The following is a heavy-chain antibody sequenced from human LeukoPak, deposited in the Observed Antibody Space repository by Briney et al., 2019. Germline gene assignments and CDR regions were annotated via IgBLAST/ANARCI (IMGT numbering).Heavy chain of an antibody. Sequence: GGSLRLSCAASGFTFSDFWMNWVRQAPGKGLEWVAGIKQDGSEKYYVDSVKGRFSVSRDNAKNSLHLQMNSPRAEDTAVYYCARDHTVDGLVFDYWGQGILVTVSS. CDR3: ARDHTVDGLVFDY. J-gene: IGHJ4*02. D-gene: IGHD6-19*01. CDR1: GFTFSDFW. V-gene: IGHV3-7*01. CDR2: IKQDGSEK.